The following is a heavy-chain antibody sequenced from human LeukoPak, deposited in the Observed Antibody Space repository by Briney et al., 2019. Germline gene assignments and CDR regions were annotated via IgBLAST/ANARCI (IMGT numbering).Heavy chain of an antibody. CDR3: AREGRGIAVAGIDY. J-gene: IGHJ4*02. D-gene: IGHD6-19*01. CDR2: ISGSGGST. Sequence: GGSLRLSCAASGFTFSSYGMSWVRQAPGKGLEWVSAISGSGGSTYYADSVKGRFTISRDNSKNSLYLQMNSLRAEDTAVYYCAREGRGIAVAGIDYWGQGTLVTVSS. V-gene: IGHV3-23*01. CDR1: GFTFSSYG.